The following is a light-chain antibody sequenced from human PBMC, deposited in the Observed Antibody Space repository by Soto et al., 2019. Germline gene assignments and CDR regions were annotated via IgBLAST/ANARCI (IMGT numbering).Light chain of an antibody. V-gene: IGKV1-9*01. CDR3: QQYNSYPWT. CDR2: AAS. CDR1: QGISSY. Sequence: IQLTQSPSSLSASVGDRVTITCRASQGISSYLAWYQQKPGKAPKLLIYAASTLQSGVPSRFSGSGSGTEFTLAISSLQPDDFATYYCQQYNSYPWTFGQGTKVDIK. J-gene: IGKJ1*01.